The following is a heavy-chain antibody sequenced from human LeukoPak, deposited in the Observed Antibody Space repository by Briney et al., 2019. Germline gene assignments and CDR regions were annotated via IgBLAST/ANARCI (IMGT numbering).Heavy chain of an antibody. J-gene: IGHJ4*02. Sequence: SESLSLTCAVYGGSFSGYYWSWIRQPPGKELEWIGEINHSGSTNYNPSLKSRVTISVDTSKNQFSLKLSSVTAADTAVYYCARGWGAARNWGQGTLVTVSS. CDR3: ARGWGAARN. CDR1: GGSFSGYY. D-gene: IGHD6-6*01. V-gene: IGHV4-34*01. CDR2: INHSGST.